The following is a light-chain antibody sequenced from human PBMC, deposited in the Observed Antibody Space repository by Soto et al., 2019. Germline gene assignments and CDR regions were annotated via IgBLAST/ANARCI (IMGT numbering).Light chain of an antibody. V-gene: IGKV1-33*01. CDR1: QDISNY. CDR3: QHSGT. J-gene: IGKJ2*01. CDR2: DAS. Sequence: DIQMTQSPSSLSASVGDRVTITCQASQDISNYLNWYQQKPGKAPKLLIYDASNLETGVPSRFSGSGSGTDFTFTISSLQPEDIATYYCQHSGTFGQGNKLEIK.